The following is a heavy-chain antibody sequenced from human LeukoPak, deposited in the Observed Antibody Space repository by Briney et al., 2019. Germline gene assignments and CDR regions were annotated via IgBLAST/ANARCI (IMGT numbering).Heavy chain of an antibody. Sequence: SETLSLTCTVSGGSISSGDYYWSWIRQPPGKGLEWIGYIYHSGSTYYNPSLKSRVTISVDRSENQFSLKLSSVTAADTAVYYCARGGLDILTGYYSGNFDYWGQGTLVTVSS. CDR3: ARGGLDILTGYYSGNFDY. J-gene: IGHJ4*02. V-gene: IGHV4-30-4*08. CDR1: GGSISSGDYY. D-gene: IGHD3-9*01. CDR2: IYHSGST.